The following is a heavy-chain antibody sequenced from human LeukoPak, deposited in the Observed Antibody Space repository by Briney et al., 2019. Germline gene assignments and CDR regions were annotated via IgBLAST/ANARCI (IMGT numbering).Heavy chain of an antibody. J-gene: IGHJ4*02. CDR3: ARDWVRGYSYGLLQRIR. CDR1: GYTFTGYY. CDR2: INPNSGGT. V-gene: IGHV1-2*02. Sequence: PEASVKVSCKASGYTFTGYYMHWVRQAPGQGLEWMGWINPNSGGTNYAQKFQGRVTMTRDTSISTAYMELSRLRSDDTAVYYCARDWVRGYSYGLLQRIRWGQGTLVTVSS. D-gene: IGHD5-18*01.